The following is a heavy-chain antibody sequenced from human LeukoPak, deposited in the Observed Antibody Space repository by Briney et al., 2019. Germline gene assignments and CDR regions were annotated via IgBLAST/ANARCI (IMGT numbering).Heavy chain of an antibody. CDR1: GFTFSSYS. D-gene: IGHD6-13*01. CDR2: ISSSSSTI. Sequence: GGSLRLSCAASGFTFSSYSMNWFRQAPGKGLEWVSYISSSSSTIYYADSVKGRFTISRDSAKNSLYLQMNSLRAEDTAVYYCARRTAIAAAAYNWFDPWGQGTLVTVSS. J-gene: IGHJ5*02. V-gene: IGHV3-48*01. CDR3: ARRTAIAAAAYNWFDP.